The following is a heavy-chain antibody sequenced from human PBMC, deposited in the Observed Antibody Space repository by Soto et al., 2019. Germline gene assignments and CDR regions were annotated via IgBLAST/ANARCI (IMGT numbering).Heavy chain of an antibody. V-gene: IGHV3-33*01. CDR2: VLSDARKT. D-gene: IGHD3-16*01. J-gene: IGHJ4*02. CDR1: GYSFNDYG. CDR3: VRDGGEFDY. Sequence: GGSLRLSCTASGYSFNDYGMHWVRQVPGRGLQWVAIVLSDARKTYYADFVKGRFTISRDNSKNIVYLQMNSFRPEDTAVYYCVRDGGEFDYWGLGTLVTVSS.